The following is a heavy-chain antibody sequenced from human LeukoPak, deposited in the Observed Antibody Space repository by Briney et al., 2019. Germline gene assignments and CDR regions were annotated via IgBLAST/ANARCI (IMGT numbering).Heavy chain of an antibody. CDR3: AREGGTISTTVTTGFDY. V-gene: IGHV4-34*01. CDR2: INHSGST. Sequence: SETLSLTCAVYGGSFSGYYWSWIRQPPGKGLEWIGEINHSGSTNYNPSLKSRVTISVDTSKNQFSLKLSSVTAADTAVYYCAREGGTISTTVTTGFDYWGQGTLVTVSS. D-gene: IGHD4-17*01. CDR1: GGSFSGYY. J-gene: IGHJ4*02.